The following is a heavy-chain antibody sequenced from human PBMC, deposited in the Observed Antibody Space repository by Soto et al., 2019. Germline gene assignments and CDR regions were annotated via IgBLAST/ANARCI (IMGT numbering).Heavy chain of an antibody. D-gene: IGHD3-3*01. V-gene: IGHV3-23*01. CDR1: GFTFSSYA. Sequence: GGSLRLSCAASGFTFSSYAMSWVRQAPGKGLEWVSAISGSGSSTYYADSVKGRFTISRDNSKNTLYLQMNSLRAEDTAVYYCARENHDFWSGPNWFDPWGQGTLVTVSS. CDR2: ISGSGSST. CDR3: ARENHDFWSGPNWFDP. J-gene: IGHJ5*02.